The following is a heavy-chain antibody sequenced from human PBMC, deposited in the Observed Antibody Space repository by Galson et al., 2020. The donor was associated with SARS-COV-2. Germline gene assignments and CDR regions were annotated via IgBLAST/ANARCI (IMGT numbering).Heavy chain of an antibody. D-gene: IGHD6-19*01. J-gene: IGHJ5*02. CDR2: NFYSGTT. V-gene: IGHV4-59*01. CDR1: GGSIRTYY. CDR3: ARVPLKPGSGWYWFDP. Sequence: ASETLSLTCTVSGGSIRTYYWSWTRQSPGKGLEWIGYNFYSGTTEYNPSFSSPVSMSVDTATNQFSLRLYSVTAADTAMYYCARVPLKPGSGWYWFDPWGQGTLVTVSS.